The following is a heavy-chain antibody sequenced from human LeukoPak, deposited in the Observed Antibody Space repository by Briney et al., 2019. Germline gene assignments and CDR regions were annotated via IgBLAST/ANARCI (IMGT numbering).Heavy chain of an antibody. CDR1: GFTFSSYS. CDR3: VRDHLYSFDY. V-gene: IGHV3-48*02. D-gene: IGHD3-16*01. CDR2: FRSSSNTI. Sequence: TGGSLRLSCAASGFTFSSYSMNWVRQAPGKGLEWVSYFRSSSNTIYYADSVKGRFTISGDNAKNLLYLQMNSLRDEDTAVYYCVRDHLYSFDYWGQGTLVTVSS. J-gene: IGHJ4*02.